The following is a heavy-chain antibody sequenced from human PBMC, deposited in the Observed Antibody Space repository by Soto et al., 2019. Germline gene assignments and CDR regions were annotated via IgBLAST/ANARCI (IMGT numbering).Heavy chain of an antibody. J-gene: IGHJ6*04. V-gene: IGHV3-15*01. Sequence: GGSLRLSCAASGFTFSNAWMSWVRQAPGKGLEWVGRIKSKTDGGTTDYAAPVKGRFTISRDDSKNTLYLQMNSLKTEDTAVYYCTTVPIVDWGYLDVWGKGTTVTVSS. CDR2: IKSKTDGGTT. CDR3: TTVPIVDWGYLDV. D-gene: IGHD7-27*01. CDR1: GFTFSNAW.